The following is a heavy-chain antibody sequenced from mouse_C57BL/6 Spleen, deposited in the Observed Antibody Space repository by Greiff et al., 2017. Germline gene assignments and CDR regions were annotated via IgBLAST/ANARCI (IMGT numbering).Heavy chain of an antibody. CDR2: INPNNGGT. CDR3: ARSTMVTTGGNFDY. V-gene: IGHV1-26*01. D-gene: IGHD2-2*01. Sequence: VQLKQSGPELVKPGASVKISCKASGYTFTDYYMNWVKQSHGKSLEWIGDINPNNGGTSYNQKFKGKATLTVDKSSSTAYMELRSLTSEDSAVYYCARSTMVTTGGNFDYWGQGTTLTVSS. CDR1: GYTFTDYY. J-gene: IGHJ2*01.